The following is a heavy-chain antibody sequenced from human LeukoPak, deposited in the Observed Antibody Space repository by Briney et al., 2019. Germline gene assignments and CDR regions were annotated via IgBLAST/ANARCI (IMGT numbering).Heavy chain of an antibody. CDR1: GFTFSIYN. D-gene: IGHD3-10*01. J-gene: IGHJ1*01. Sequence: GGSLRLSCAASGFTFSIYNMNWVRQAPGKGLEWVANIKQGGREKYYVDSVKGRFTISRDNAKSSLYLQMNSLRDEDTAVYYCAGDFGYFQHWGQGTLVTVSS. V-gene: IGHV3-7*04. CDR3: AGDFGYFQH. CDR2: IKQGGREK.